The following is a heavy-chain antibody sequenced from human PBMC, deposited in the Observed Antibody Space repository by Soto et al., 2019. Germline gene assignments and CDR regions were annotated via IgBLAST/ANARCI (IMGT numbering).Heavy chain of an antibody. J-gene: IGHJ4*02. V-gene: IGHV1-18*01. CDR1: GCTFSDYG. D-gene: IGHD2-15*01. CDR2: INSHNGIT. CDR3: ARDRFNPCSGRNCYSDH. Sequence: ASLKVSCKASGCTFSDYGISWVRQAPGQGLEWMGWINSHNGITHYPQKFQDRVTMTTDSSTSTAYMDLRTLGSDDTAVYFCARDRFNPCSGRNCYSDHWGQGTLVTVSS.